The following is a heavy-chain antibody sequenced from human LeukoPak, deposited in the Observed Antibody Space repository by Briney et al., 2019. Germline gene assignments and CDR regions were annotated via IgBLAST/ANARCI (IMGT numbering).Heavy chain of an antibody. D-gene: IGHD6-19*01. CDR1: GGSISNSNYY. J-gene: IGHJ4*02. Sequence: SETLSLTCTVSGGSISNSNYYWGWIRQPPGKGLEWIGGAYYSGTTYYSPSLKSRVTISVDTSRNHFSLNPNSVTAADTAVYYCARHSSSAWYYYFDYWGQGSFVTVSS. V-gene: IGHV4-39*01. CDR2: AYYSGTT. CDR3: ARHSSSAWYYYFDY.